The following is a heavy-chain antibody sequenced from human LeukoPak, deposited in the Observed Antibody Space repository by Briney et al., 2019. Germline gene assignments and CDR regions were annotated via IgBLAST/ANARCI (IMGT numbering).Heavy chain of an antibody. CDR2: INPSVGGT. Sequence: AASVKVSCKAFGYGFTSYYIHWVRQAPGQGLKWMRIINPSVGGTTYARTFQGRVIMTRDTSTSTVYMELSSLRSEDTAVYYCARHGSGRYYPAEGRVDYWGQGTLVTVSS. J-gene: IGHJ4*02. V-gene: IGHV1-46*03. CDR3: ARHGSGRYYPAEGRVDY. D-gene: IGHD3-10*01. CDR1: GYGFTSYY.